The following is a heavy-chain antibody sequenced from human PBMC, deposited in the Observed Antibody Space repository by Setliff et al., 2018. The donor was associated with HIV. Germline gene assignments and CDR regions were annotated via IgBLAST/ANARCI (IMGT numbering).Heavy chain of an antibody. J-gene: IGHJ5*02. V-gene: IGHV3-11*04. CDR2: ISNSGSDI. Sequence: GGSLRLSCAASGFTFSSYWMSWIRQAPGKGLEWIAYISNSGSDIYYADSVKGRFTISRDNAKNSLYLQMNSLRIEDTAIYYCVKGDNFWTGYSTYFEFDPWGQGTLVTVSS. CDR1: GFTFSSYW. CDR3: VKGDNFWTGYSTYFEFDP. D-gene: IGHD3-3*01.